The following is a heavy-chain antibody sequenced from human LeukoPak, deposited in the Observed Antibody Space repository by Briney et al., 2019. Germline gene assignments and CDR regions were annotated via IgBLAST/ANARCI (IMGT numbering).Heavy chain of an antibody. V-gene: IGHV3-33*06. D-gene: IGHD1-26*01. J-gene: IGHJ6*02. CDR1: GFTFSSYG. CDR3: AKARGIRYYYGMDV. CDR2: IWYDGSNK. Sequence: PGGSLRLSCAASGFTFSSYGMHWVRQAPGKGLEWVAVIWYDGSNKYYADSVKGRFTISRDNSKNTLYLQMNSLRAEDTAVYYCAKARGIRYYYGMDVWGQGTTVTVSS.